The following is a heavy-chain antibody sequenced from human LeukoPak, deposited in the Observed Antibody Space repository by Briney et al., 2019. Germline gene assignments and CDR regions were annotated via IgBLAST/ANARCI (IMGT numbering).Heavy chain of an antibody. J-gene: IGHJ6*02. CDR2: LWYYGSNK. D-gene: IGHD2-15*01. CDR3: ARALTSCSGGSCSVYYYYGMDV. Sequence: GRPLRLSCGASGFPYRRYDMHCLPQATGKGLEGVTVLWYYGSNKYCADSVQGRFTISRDNSKNTLCLQMNRLGAEDKAVYYCARALTSCSGGSCSVYYYYGMDVWGQGTTVTVSS. V-gene: IGHV3-33*08. CDR1: GFPYRRYD.